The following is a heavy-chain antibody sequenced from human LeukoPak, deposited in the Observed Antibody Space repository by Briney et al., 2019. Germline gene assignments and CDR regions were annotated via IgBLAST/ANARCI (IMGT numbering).Heavy chain of an antibody. J-gene: IGHJ5*02. D-gene: IGHD2-21*01. Sequence: GGSLRLSCAASGFVVSTTYMYWVRQAPGKGLEWVSVIFSGGSTYSAESVKGRFTISRDNSKNTLFLQMNSLRAEDTAVYYCARGGGGGAPGAWGQGTLVTVSS. CDR1: GFVVSTTY. CDR2: IFSGGST. CDR3: ARGGGGGAPGA. V-gene: IGHV3-53*01.